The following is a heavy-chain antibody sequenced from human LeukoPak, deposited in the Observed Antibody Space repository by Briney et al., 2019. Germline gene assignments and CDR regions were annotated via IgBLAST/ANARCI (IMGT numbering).Heavy chain of an antibody. CDR2: ISYDGSNK. CDR1: GFTFSRYV. CDR3: AKDYYDFWSGGYYYYYSMDV. Sequence: GGSLRLSCAASGFTFSRYVMHWVRQAPGKGLEWVAVISYDGSNKYYADSVKGRFTISRDNSKNTLYLQMNSLRAEDTAVYYCAKDYYDFWSGGYYYYYSMDVWGQGTTVTVSS. J-gene: IGHJ6*02. V-gene: IGHV3-30*18. D-gene: IGHD3-3*01.